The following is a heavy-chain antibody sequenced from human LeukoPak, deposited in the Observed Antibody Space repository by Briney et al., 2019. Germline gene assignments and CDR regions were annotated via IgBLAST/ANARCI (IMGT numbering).Heavy chain of an antibody. CDR1: GGSISSYY. CDR3: ASCSRVYGMDV. Sequence: SETLSLTCTVSGGSISSYYWSWIRQPPGKGLEWIGYIYYSGSTNYNLSLKSRVTISVDTSKNQFSLKLSSVTAADTAVYYYASCSRVYGMDVWGQGTTVTVSS. J-gene: IGHJ6*02. V-gene: IGHV4-59*01. CDR2: IYYSGST. D-gene: IGHD2-21*01.